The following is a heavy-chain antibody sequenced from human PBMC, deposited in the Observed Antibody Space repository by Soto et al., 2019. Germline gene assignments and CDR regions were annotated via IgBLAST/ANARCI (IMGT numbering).Heavy chain of an antibody. V-gene: IGHV3-48*01. CDR1: GFTFSSYS. CDR3: ARDPTDIVVVPAARAFDY. D-gene: IGHD2-2*01. Sequence: EVQLVESGGGLVQPGGSLRLSCAASGFTFSSYSMNWVRQAPGKGLEWVSYISSSSSTIYYADSVKGRFTISRDNAKNSLYLQMNSLRAEDTAVYYCARDPTDIVVVPAARAFDYWGQGTLVTVSS. CDR2: ISSSSSTI. J-gene: IGHJ4*02.